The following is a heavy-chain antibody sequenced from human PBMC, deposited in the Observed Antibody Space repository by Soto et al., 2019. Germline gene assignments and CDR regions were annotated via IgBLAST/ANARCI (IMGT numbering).Heavy chain of an antibody. J-gene: IGHJ4*02. D-gene: IGHD5-18*01. CDR2: IHYSGST. CDR3: ARWIQLWYSGGSFDY. CDR1: GGSISNYD. Sequence: SETLRLSCTVAGGSISNYDCSWIRQPPGKGLEWIGFIHYSGSTNYNPSLKSRVTISVDTSKNQFSLKLSSVTAADTAVYYCARWIQLWYSGGSFDYWGQGTLVTVSS. V-gene: IGHV4-59*01.